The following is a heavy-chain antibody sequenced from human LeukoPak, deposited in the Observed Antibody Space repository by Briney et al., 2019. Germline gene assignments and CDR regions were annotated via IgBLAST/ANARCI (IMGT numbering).Heavy chain of an antibody. CDR3: ARHAVRGYSYGPTYYFDY. CDR2: TYYSGIN. J-gene: IGHJ4*02. CDR1: GGSISSYY. D-gene: IGHD5-18*01. V-gene: IGHV4-59*08. Sequence: SETLSLTCSVSGGSISSYYWSWIRQPPRKGLEWIGYTYYSGINYYNLSLKSRVTISVDTSKNQFSLKLSSVTAADTAVYYCARHAVRGYSYGPTYYFDYWGQGTLVTVSS.